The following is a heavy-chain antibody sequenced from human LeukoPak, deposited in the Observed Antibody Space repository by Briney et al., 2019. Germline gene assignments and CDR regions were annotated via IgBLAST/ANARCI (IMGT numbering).Heavy chain of an antibody. CDR3: TRASHYDILTGSYPGAFDI. CDR1: GFTFGDYA. V-gene: IGHV3-49*03. J-gene: IGHJ3*02. D-gene: IGHD3-9*01. CDR2: IRSKAYGGTT. Sequence: PGGSLRLSCTASGFTFGDYAMSWFRQAPGKGLEWVGFIRSKAYGGTTEYAASVKGRFTISRDDSKSIAYLQMNSLKTEDTAVYHCTRASHYDILTGSYPGAFDIWGQGTMVTVSS.